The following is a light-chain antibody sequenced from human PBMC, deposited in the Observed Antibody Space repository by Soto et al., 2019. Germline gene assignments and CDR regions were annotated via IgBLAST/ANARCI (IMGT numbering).Light chain of an antibody. Sequence: QSVLTQPPSASGTPGQRVTITCSGSSSNSGSNYVYWYQQLPGTAPKLIIYRNNQRPSGVPDRFSGSKSGTSASLAISGLRSEDEADYYCAAWDDSLSGSWVFGGGTKLTVL. J-gene: IGLJ3*02. V-gene: IGLV1-47*01. CDR1: SSNSGSNY. CDR3: AAWDDSLSGSWV. CDR2: RNN.